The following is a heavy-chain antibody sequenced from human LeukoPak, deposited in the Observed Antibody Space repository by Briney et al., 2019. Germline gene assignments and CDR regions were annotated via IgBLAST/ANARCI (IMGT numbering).Heavy chain of an antibody. Sequence: PGGSLRLSCAASGFTFSSYAMHWVRQAPGKGLEWVAVISYDGSNKYYADSMKGRFTISRDNSKNTLYLQMNSLRAEDTAVYYCARRKSTSCFDYWGQGTLVTVSS. CDR3: ARRKSTSCFDY. CDR1: GFTFSSYA. D-gene: IGHD2-2*01. J-gene: IGHJ4*02. CDR2: ISYDGSNK. V-gene: IGHV3-30-3*01.